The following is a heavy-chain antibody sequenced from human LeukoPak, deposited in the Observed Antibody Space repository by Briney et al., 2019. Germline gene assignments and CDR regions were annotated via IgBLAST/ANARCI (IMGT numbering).Heavy chain of an antibody. CDR1: GGTFSSYA. Sequence: SVKVSCKASGGTFSSYAISWVRQAPGQGLEWMGGIIPIFGTANYAQKFQGRVTITADESTSTAYMELSRLRSDDTAVYYCARDYFDSSGYYYLSWFDPWGQGTLVTVSS. D-gene: IGHD3-22*01. V-gene: IGHV1-69*13. J-gene: IGHJ5*02. CDR2: IIPIFGTA. CDR3: ARDYFDSSGYYYLSWFDP.